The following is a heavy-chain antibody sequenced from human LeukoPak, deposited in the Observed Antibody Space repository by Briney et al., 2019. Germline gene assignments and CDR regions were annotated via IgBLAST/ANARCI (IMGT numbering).Heavy chain of an antibody. D-gene: IGHD6-6*01. J-gene: IGHJ4*02. CDR2: IKQDGGQK. CDR3: ARIRYSSSSLDY. V-gene: IGHV3-7*05. Sequence: GGSLRLSCAASGFTFTNYWMSWVRQAPGEGLQWVANIKQDGGQKYYLDSVKGRFTISRDNAKNLVYLQMNSLRLEDTAVYFCARIRYSSSSLDYWGQGTLVTVSS. CDR1: GFTFTNYW.